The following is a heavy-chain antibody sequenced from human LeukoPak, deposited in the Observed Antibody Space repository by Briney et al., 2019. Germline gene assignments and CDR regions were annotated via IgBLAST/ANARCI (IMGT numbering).Heavy chain of an antibody. CDR3: ARWSGSEWLVHPPAYFDY. CDR2: IRSKANSYAT. D-gene: IGHD6-19*01. Sequence: GGSLRLSCAASGFTFSGSAMHWVRQASGKGLEWVGRIRSKANSYATAYAASVKGRFTISRDDSKNTAYLQMNSLKTEDTAVYYCARWSGSEWLVHPPAYFDYWGQGTLVTVSS. J-gene: IGHJ4*02. V-gene: IGHV3-73*01. CDR1: GFTFSGSA.